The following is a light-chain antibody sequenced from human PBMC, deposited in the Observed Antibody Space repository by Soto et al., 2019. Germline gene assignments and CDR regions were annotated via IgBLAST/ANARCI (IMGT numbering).Light chain of an antibody. CDR1: SSDVGGYNY. CDR3: SSYTSSSTRV. V-gene: IGLV2-14*01. J-gene: IGLJ1*01. CDR2: DVS. Sequence: QAVVTQPASVSGSPGQSITISCTGASSDVGGYNYVSWYQQHPGKAPKLMIYDVSDWPSGVSNRFSGSKSGNTASLTISGLQAEDEADYYCSSYTSSSTRVFGTGTKVTVL.